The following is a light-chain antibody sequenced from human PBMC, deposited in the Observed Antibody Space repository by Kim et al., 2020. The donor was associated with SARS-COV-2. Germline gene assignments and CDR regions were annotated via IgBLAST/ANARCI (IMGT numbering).Light chain of an antibody. Sequence: GEKVTISCTGRSSNIDRTAVNWYQQVPGTAPKLLISANNQRASGVPDRFSGSTSGTSASLAISGLQSEDEAEYYCAAWDGSLNGVLFGGGTQLTVL. CDR1: SSNIDRTA. CDR2: ANN. J-gene: IGLJ2*01. V-gene: IGLV1-44*01. CDR3: AAWDGSLNGVL.